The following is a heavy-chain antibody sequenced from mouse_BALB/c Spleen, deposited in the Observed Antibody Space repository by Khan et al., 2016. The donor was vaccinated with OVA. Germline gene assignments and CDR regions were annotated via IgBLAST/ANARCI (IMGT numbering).Heavy chain of an antibody. CDR1: GYTFTTYW. J-gene: IGHJ2*01. CDR2: IYPGISDT. D-gene: IGHD2-4*01. V-gene: IGHV1-5*01. Sequence: EVQLQQSGTVLARPGASVKMSCKASGYTFTTYWMHWVKQRPGQGLEWIGAIYPGISDTRYNQKFKDKAKLTAVTSASTAYMEFSSLTNEDSAVYSCTRSYDSYFFDYWGQGTALTVSS. CDR3: TRSYDSYFFDY.